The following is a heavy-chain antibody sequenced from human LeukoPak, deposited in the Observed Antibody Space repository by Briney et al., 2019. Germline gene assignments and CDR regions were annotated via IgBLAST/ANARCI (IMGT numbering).Heavy chain of an antibody. D-gene: IGHD2-21*02. Sequence: SVKVSCKASGGTFSSYAISWVRQAPGQGLEWMGRITPILGIANYAQKFQGRVTITADKSTSTAYMELSSLRSEDTAVYYCARVEAVVTAAAFDYWGQGTLVTVSS. J-gene: IGHJ4*02. CDR1: GGTFSSYA. V-gene: IGHV1-69*04. CDR3: ARVEAVVTAAAFDY. CDR2: ITPILGIA.